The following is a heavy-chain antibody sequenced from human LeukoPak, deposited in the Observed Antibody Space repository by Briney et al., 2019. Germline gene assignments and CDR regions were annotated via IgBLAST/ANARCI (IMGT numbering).Heavy chain of an antibody. CDR1: GFTSSDYY. D-gene: IGHD3-16*02. V-gene: IGHV3-11*04. CDR3: AKVHGGSYLGDLFDF. J-gene: IGHJ4*02. Sequence: PGGSLRLSCAASGFTSSDYYMSWIRQAPGKGLEWVSYISSSGSTIYYADSVKGRFTISRDNSKNTLFLQMNSLRAEDTAVYYCAKVHGGSYLGDLFDFWGQGTLVTVSS. CDR2: ISSSGSTI.